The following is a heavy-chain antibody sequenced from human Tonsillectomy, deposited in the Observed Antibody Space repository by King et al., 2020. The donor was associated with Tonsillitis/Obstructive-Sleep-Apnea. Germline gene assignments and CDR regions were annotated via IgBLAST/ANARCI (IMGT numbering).Heavy chain of an antibody. CDR1: GFTLSSYE. CDR3: ARGSEAAAGRTPTDY. Sequence: QLVQSGGGLVQPGGSLRLSCAASGFTLSSYEMNWVRQAPGKGLEWGSYISSSGSTIYYADSVKGRFTISRDNAKNSLYLQMNSLRAEDTAVYYCARGSEAAAGRTPTDYWGQGTLVTVSS. J-gene: IGHJ4*02. CDR2: ISSSGSTI. V-gene: IGHV3-48*03. D-gene: IGHD6-13*01.